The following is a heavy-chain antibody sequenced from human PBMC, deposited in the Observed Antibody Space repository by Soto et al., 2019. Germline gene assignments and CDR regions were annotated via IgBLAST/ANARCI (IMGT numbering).Heavy chain of an antibody. D-gene: IGHD3-9*01. Sequence: QVQLVQSGAEVKKPGASVKVSCKASGYTFTSYGISWVRQAPGQGLEWMGWISAYNGNTNYAQKLQGRVTITTDTSTSTAYMELRILRSDDTAVYSCARDGYYDILTGYPRKWFVPWGQGTLVTVSS. V-gene: IGHV1-18*04. CDR2: ISAYNGNT. CDR3: ARDGYYDILTGYPRKWFVP. CDR1: GYTFTSYG. J-gene: IGHJ5*02.